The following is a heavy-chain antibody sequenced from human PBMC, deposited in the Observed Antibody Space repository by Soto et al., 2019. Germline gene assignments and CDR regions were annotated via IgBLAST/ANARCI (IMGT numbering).Heavy chain of an antibody. CDR2: IDPSDSYS. V-gene: IGHV5-10-1*01. D-gene: IGHD6-19*01. CDR1: GYSFTSYW. Sequence: PGESLKISCKGSGYSFTSYWISWVRQMPGKGLEWMGRIDPSDSYSNYSPSFQGHVTISADKSISTAYLQWSSLKASDTAMYYCARHESYSSGWPPFDYWGQGTLVTVS. CDR3: ARHESYSSGWPPFDY. J-gene: IGHJ4*02.